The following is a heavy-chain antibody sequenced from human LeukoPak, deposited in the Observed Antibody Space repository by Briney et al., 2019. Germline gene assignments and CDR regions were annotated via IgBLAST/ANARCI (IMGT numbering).Heavy chain of an antibody. CDR2: IKVYGDTT. CDR3: ARESPSTFYFDY. D-gene: IGHD1-1*01. V-gene: IGHV1-46*01. J-gene: IGHJ4*02. CDR1: GNTLTSFH. Sequence: ASVKVSCKASGNTLTSFHIHWVRQAPGQGLEYMGIIKVYGDTTIYAQRFQGRITMTRDTSTSTVYMELSSLNSEDTAVYYCARESPSTFYFDYWGQGTLVTVSS.